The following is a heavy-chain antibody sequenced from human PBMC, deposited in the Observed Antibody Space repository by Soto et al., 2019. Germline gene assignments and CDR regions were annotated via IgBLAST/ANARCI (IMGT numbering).Heavy chain of an antibody. J-gene: IGHJ4*02. Sequence: SVKVSCKASGGTFSSYAISWLRQAPGQGLEWMGGIIPIFGTANYAQKFQGRVTITADKSTSTAYMELSSLRSEDTAVYYCARGAPYYYDSSGYYYRYYFDYWGQGTLVTVSS. CDR1: GGTFSSYA. CDR3: ARGAPYYYDSSGYYYRYYFDY. CDR2: IIPIFGTA. D-gene: IGHD3-22*01. V-gene: IGHV1-69*06.